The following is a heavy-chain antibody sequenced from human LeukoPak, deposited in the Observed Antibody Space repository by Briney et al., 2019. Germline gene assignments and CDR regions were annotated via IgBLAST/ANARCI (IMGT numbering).Heavy chain of an antibody. CDR3: AKAPVTTCSGAYCYPFDY. Sequence: GGSLRLSCAASGFTLSSYAMSWVRQGPGKGLEWVSAISVSGNTYHADSVKGRFTISRDSSKNTLYLQMNSLRAGDAAVYYCAKAPVTTCSGAYCYPFDYWGQGTLVTVSS. V-gene: IGHV3-23*01. D-gene: IGHD2-15*01. CDR2: ISVSGNT. CDR1: GFTLSSYA. J-gene: IGHJ4*02.